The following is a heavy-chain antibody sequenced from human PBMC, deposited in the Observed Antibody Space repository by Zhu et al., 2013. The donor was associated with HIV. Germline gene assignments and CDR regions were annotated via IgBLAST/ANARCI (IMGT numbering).Heavy chain of an antibody. Sequence: QVQLVQSGAEVKKPGSSVKVSCKASGGTFSSYTISWVRQAPGQGLEWMGRIIPILGIANYAQKFQGRVTITADKSTSTAYMELSSLRSEDTAVYYCARLSDYSNYVRMSYYYYYGMDVWGQGTTVTVSS. CDR3: ARLSDYSNYVRMSYYYYYGMDV. CDR1: GGTFSSYT. V-gene: IGHV1-69*02. D-gene: IGHD4-4*01. CDR2: IIPILGIA. J-gene: IGHJ6*02.